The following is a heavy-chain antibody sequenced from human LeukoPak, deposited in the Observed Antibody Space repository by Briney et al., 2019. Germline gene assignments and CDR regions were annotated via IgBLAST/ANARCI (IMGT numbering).Heavy chain of an antibody. V-gene: IGHV3-30*03. Sequence: PGRSLRLSCAASGFTFSSYGMHWVRQAPGKGLEWVAVISFDGSNKNYVDSVKGRFTISRDNAKNSLYLQMNSLRAEDTAVYYCARDMRGGPTYYYDSSGYYFDYWGQGTLVTVSS. CDR2: ISFDGSNK. CDR3: ARDMRGGPTYYYDSSGYYFDY. D-gene: IGHD3-22*01. J-gene: IGHJ4*02. CDR1: GFTFSSYG.